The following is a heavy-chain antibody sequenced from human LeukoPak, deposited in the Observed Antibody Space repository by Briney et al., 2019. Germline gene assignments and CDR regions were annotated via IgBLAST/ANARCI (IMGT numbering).Heavy chain of an antibody. CDR2: IIPILGIA. J-gene: IGHJ3*02. Sequence: GASVKVSCKASGGTFSSYTISWVRQAPGQGLEWMGRIIPILGIANYAQKFQGRVTITADKSTSTAYMELSSLRSEDTAVYYCAREGPTMIVLADAFDIWGQGTMVPVSS. V-gene: IGHV1-69*04. CDR3: AREGPTMIVLADAFDI. D-gene: IGHD3-22*01. CDR1: GGTFSSYT.